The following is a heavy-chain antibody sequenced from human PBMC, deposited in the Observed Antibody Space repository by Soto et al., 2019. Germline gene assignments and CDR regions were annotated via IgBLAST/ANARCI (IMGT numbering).Heavy chain of an antibody. J-gene: IGHJ4*02. CDR3: ARAKVGATPFDY. D-gene: IGHD1-26*01. Sequence: QVQLVQSGAEVKKPGSSVKVSCKASGGTFSSYAISWVRQAPVQGLEWMGGIIPIFGTANYAQKFQGRVTITADKSTSTAYLERSSLRSEDTAVYYCARAKVGATPFDYCGQGTLVTVSS. V-gene: IGHV1-69*06. CDR1: GGTFSSYA. CDR2: IIPIFGTA.